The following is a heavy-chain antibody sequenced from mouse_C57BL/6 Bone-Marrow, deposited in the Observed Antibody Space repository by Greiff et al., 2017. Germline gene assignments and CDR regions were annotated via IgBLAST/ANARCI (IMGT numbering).Heavy chain of an antibody. CDR1: GYTFTSYW. CDR3: AREELGVFWYVEV. D-gene: IGHD4-1*01. Sequence: QVQLKQPGAELVKPGASVKLSCKASGYTFTSYWMQWVKQRPGQGLEWIGELDPSDSYSNYNQKFKGKATLTVDTSSSTAYMKLSSLTSEGSAVYYCAREELGVFWYVEVWGTGSTDTVSS. CDR2: LDPSDSYS. J-gene: IGHJ1*03. V-gene: IGHV1-50*01.